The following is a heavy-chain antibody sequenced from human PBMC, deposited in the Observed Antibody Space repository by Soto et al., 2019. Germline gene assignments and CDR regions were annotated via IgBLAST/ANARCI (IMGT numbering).Heavy chain of an antibody. V-gene: IGHV1-69*08. D-gene: IGHD6-6*01. J-gene: IGHJ3*02. CDR2: IIPILGIA. Sequence: QVQLVQSGAEVKKPGSSVKVSCKASGGTFSSYTISWVRQAPGQGLEWMGRIIPILGIANYAQKFQGRVTITADKSTSTAYMELSSLRSEDTAVYYCARDLDSSSSSSTAFDIWGQGTMVTVSS. CDR1: GGTFSSYT. CDR3: ARDLDSSSSSSTAFDI.